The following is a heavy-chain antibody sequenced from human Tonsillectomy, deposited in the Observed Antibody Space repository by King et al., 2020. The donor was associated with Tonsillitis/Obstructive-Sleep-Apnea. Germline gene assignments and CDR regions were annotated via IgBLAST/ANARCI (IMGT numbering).Heavy chain of an antibody. D-gene: IGHD2/OR15-2a*01. V-gene: IGHV1-2*06. Sequence: VQLVESGAEVKKPGASVKVSCKPSGYPFSGYYIHWVRQAPGQGLEWMGRINPNSGGTNYAQKFQGRVTMTRDTSITTAYMELSRLRSDDTAVYYCAGXEYXTXXGGXAPXXQGTLVTVSS. CDR2: INPNSGGT. J-gene: IGHJ5*02. CDR3: AGXEYXTXXGGXAP. CDR1: GYPFSGYY.